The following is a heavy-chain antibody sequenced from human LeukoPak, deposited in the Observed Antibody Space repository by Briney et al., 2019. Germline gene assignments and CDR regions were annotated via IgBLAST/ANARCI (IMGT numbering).Heavy chain of an antibody. D-gene: IGHD6-13*01. CDR1: GFTFSRYG. J-gene: IGHJ4*02. Sequence: GRSLRLSCAASGFTFSRYGMHWVGQAPGKGLEWVAVISYDGSNKYYADSVKGRFTISRDNSKNTLYLQMNSLRAEDTAVYYCAKSSIAAAVDYWDQGTLVTVSS. CDR2: ISYDGSNK. V-gene: IGHV3-30*18. CDR3: AKSSIAAAVDY.